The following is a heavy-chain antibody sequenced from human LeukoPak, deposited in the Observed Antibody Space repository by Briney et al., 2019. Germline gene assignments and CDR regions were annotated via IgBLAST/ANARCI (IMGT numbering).Heavy chain of an antibody. CDR1: GGSFSDYY. J-gene: IGHJ3*02. V-gene: IGHV4-34*01. CDR3: ARPVYDFWSGYSGDAFDI. CDR2: INHSGST. Sequence: SETLSLTCAVYGGSFSDYYWSWIRQPPGKGLEWIGEINHSGSTNYNPSLKSRVTISVDTSKNQFALKLSSVTAADTAVYYCARPVYDFWSGYSGDAFDIWGQGTMVTVSS. D-gene: IGHD3-3*01.